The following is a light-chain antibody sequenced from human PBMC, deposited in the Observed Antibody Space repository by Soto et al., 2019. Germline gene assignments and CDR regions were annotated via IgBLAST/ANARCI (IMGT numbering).Light chain of an antibody. CDR1: SSDVGGYNY. CDR2: EVS. CDR3: SSYAVSTLVV. V-gene: IGLV2-8*01. Sequence: QSALTQPPSASGSPGQSVTISCTGTSSDVGGYNYVSWYQQHPGKAPKLMIYEVSKRPSGVPDRFSGSKSGNTASLTVSGLQAEDEDDYYCSSYAVSTLVVFGGGTKLTVL. J-gene: IGLJ2*01.